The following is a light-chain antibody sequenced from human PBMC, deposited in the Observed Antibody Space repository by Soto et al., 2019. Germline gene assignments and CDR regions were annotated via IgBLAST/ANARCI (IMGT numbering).Light chain of an antibody. CDR1: QSVRSNY. Sequence: EIVLTQSPGTLSLSPGERATLSCRASQSVRSNYLAWYQQKPGQAPRLLIYGASSRATGIPDRFSGTGSGTXFXLTISRLEPEDFAVYYCQQYGGSPYTFGQGTKLEIK. CDR2: GAS. J-gene: IGKJ2*01. V-gene: IGKV3-20*01. CDR3: QQYGGSPYT.